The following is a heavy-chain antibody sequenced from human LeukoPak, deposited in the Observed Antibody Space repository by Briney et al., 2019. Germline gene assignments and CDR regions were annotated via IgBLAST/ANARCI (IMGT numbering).Heavy chain of an antibody. D-gene: IGHD4-23*01. CDR1: GASISNYH. CDR3: ARHDYGRNSPRAYFDH. Sequence: PSETLPLTCTVPGASISNYHWSWIRQPPGKGLEWIGYIYYSGSPNYNPSLKSRVTMSVDMSKNQFSLKLTSVTAADTAVYYCARHDYGRNSPRAYFDHWGQGTLVTVSS. CDR2: IYYSGSP. J-gene: IGHJ4*02. V-gene: IGHV4-59*01.